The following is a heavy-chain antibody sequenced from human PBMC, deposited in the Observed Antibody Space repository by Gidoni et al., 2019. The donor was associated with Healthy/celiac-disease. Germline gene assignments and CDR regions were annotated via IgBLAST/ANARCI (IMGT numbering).Heavy chain of an antibody. CDR3: ARTDLWFGELIPRRYYFDY. CDR1: GGSISSGSYY. V-gene: IGHV4-61*02. CDR2: IYTSGST. D-gene: IGHD3-10*01. J-gene: IGHJ4*02. Sequence: QVQLQESGPGLVKPSQTLSLTCTVPGGSISSGSYYWSCIRQPAGKGLEWIGRIYTSGSTNYNPSLKSRVTISVDTSKNQFSLKLSSVTAADTAVYYCARTDLWFGELIPRRYYFDYWGQGTLVTVSS.